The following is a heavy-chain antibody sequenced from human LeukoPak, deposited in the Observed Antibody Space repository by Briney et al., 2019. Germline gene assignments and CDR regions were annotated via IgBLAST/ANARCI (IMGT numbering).Heavy chain of an antibody. J-gene: IGHJ1*01. CDR1: GFTFTNYA. D-gene: IGHD4-17*01. CDR3: ARDPNGNYVGAFDFQR. Sequence: GGSLRLSCAASGFTFTNYAMTLVRQAPGKGLEWVSSISDSGGSTYYADSVKGRFTISRDNYKNTLYLQMNSLRAEDTAVYYCARDPNGNYVGAFDFQRWGQGTLVTVSS. CDR2: ISDSGGST. V-gene: IGHV3-23*01.